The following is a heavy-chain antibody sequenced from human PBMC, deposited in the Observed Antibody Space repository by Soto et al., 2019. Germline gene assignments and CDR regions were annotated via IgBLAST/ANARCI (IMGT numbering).Heavy chain of an antibody. CDR3: ARGDYFDY. J-gene: IGHJ4*02. Sequence: QVQLVESGGGVVQPGRSLRLSCAASGFTFSSYAMHWVRQAPGKGLEWVAVISYDGSNKYYADSVKGRFTISRDNSKNTLYLQMNSLRAEDTAVYYCARGDYFDYWGQGTLVTVSS. V-gene: IGHV3-30-3*01. CDR1: GFTFSSYA. CDR2: ISYDGSNK.